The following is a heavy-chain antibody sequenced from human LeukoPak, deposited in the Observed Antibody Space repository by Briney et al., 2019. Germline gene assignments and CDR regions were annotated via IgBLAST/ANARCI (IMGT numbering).Heavy chain of an antibody. CDR2: IYHSGST. CDR1: GLTFSDYH. CDR3: AGRAYDFWSGYYTDNWFDP. Sequence: LRLSCAASGLTFSDYHMSWIRQPPGKGLEWIGYIYHSGSTYYNPSLKSRVTISVDRSKNQFSLKLSSVTAADTAVYYCAGRAYDFWSGYYTDNWFDPWGQGTLVTVSS. V-gene: IGHV4-30-2*01. D-gene: IGHD3-3*01. J-gene: IGHJ5*02.